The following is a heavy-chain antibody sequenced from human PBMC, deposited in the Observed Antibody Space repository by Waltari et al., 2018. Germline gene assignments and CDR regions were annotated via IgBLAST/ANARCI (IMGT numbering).Heavy chain of an antibody. Sequence: EVQLVESGGGLVQPGGSLRLSCAASGFIFIDHYMDWIRQAPGKGVGGVGRTWSKANGHTTEYVASVKGRFTVSRDDSKNSLYLQMNSLKTEDTALYYCVRSKAGAGNFDYWGQGTLVTVSS. D-gene: IGHD1-26*01. J-gene: IGHJ4*02. CDR3: VRSKAGAGNFDY. CDR1: GFIFIDHY. CDR2: TWSKANGHTT. V-gene: IGHV3-72*01.